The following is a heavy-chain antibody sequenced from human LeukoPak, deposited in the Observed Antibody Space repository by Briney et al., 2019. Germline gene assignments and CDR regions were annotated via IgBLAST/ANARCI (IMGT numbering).Heavy chain of an antibody. CDR1: GGSISSNSYY. J-gene: IGHJ4*02. CDR2: IYYSGGT. CDR3: ASRDNYYDSSGYYLV. D-gene: IGHD3-22*01. V-gene: IGHV4-39*07. Sequence: SETLSLTCTVSGGSISSNSYYWGWIRQPPGKGLEWIENIYYSGGTYYNPSLKSRVTISVDTSKNQFSLKLSSVTAADTAVYFCASRDNYYDSSGYYLVWGQGTLVTVSS.